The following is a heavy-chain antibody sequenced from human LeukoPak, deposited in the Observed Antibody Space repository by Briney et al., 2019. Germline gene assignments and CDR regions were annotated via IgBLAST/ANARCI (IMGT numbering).Heavy chain of an antibody. J-gene: IGHJ6*02. CDR2: INHSGST. CDR1: GGSISSYY. D-gene: IGHD3-22*01. CDR3: ARGVHYDSSGYYLSLYYYGMDV. V-gene: IGHV4-34*01. Sequence: SETLSLTCTVSGGSISSYYWSWIRQPPGKGLEWIGEINHSGSTNYNPSLKSRVTISVDTSKNQFSLKLSSVTAADTAVYYCARGVHYDSSGYYLSLYYYGMDVWGQGTTVTVSS.